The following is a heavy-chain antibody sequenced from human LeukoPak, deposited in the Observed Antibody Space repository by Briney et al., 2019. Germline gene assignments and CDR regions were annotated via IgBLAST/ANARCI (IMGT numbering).Heavy chain of an antibody. CDR1: GYSISNAYY. CDR3: ARETSQKGAHYMDV. D-gene: IGHD3-16*01. CDR2: LYHSGST. Sequence: PSETLSLTCTVSGYSISNAYYWGWIRQPPGKGLEWIGSLYHSGSTYYNPSLKSRVTTSVDTSKNRFSLKLTSVTAADTAVYYCARETSQKGAHYMDVWGKGTTVTISS. J-gene: IGHJ6*03. V-gene: IGHV4-38-2*02.